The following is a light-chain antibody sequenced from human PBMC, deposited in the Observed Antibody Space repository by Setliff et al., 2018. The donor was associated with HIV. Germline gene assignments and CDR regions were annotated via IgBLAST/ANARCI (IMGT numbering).Light chain of an antibody. Sequence: QSALTQPASVSGSPGQSITISCTGTRSDVGGYNYVSWYQQHPGKAPKLMIYDVSKRPSGVSNRFSGSKSGNTASLTISGLQAEDVADYYCSSYTSSSKVFGGGTKVTVL. J-gene: IGLJ2*01. CDR2: DVS. V-gene: IGLV2-14*01. CDR1: RSDVGGYNY. CDR3: SSYTSSSKV.